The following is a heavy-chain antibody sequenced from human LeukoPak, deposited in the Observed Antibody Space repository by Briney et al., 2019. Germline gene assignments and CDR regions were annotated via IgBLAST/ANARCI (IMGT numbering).Heavy chain of an antibody. CDR2: ISGSGDNT. V-gene: IGHV3-23*01. D-gene: IGHD3-22*01. Sequence: GGSLRLSCAASVFTFSTYAMSWVRQAPGKGLEWVSLISGSGDNTYYADSVKGRFTVSRDNPKNTLYLQMNSLRAEDTAVYYCAKVRHYYYDSSGLGFDYWGQGTLVTVSS. J-gene: IGHJ4*02. CDR1: VFTFSTYA. CDR3: AKVRHYYYDSSGLGFDY.